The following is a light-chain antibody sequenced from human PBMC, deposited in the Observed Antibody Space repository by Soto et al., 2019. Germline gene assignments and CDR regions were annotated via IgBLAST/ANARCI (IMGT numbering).Light chain of an antibody. CDR1: QSVSSN. V-gene: IGKV3-15*01. J-gene: IGKJ3*01. CDR3: QQYDNWPPFT. CDR2: GAS. Sequence: ERVMTQSPATLSVSPGERATLSCRASQSVSSNLAWYQQRPGQAPRLLIYGASTRATGIPARFSGSGSGTEFTLTISSLQSEDFAVYYCQQYDNWPPFTFGPGTKVDI.